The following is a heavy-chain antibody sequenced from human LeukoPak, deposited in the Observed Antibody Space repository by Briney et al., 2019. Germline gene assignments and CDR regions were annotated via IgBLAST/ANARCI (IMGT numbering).Heavy chain of an antibody. J-gene: IGHJ4*02. CDR3: ASSVDVDTELEY. D-gene: IGHD5-18*01. CDR2: IYYSGTT. Sequence: KPSETLSLICTVSNDAISSYYWSWIRQPPGKGLEWIGYIYYSGTTNYNPSLRSRVTISVDTSKNQFSLKLSSVAAADTAVYYCASSVDVDTELEYWGKGTLVTVSS. CDR1: NDAISSYY. V-gene: IGHV4-59*08.